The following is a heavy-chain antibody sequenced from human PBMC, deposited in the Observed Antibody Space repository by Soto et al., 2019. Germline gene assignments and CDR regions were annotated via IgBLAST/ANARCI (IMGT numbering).Heavy chain of an antibody. J-gene: IGHJ5*02. Sequence: QVQLVQSGAELKKPGASVKVSCKASGYTFTTYDITWVRQAPGQGLEWMGWISGYNGNTKYAQRLQVRVTMTTETSTSTAYMELRSLRSDDTAVYYGARDSTVRLAWFDPWGQGTLVIVSS. D-gene: IGHD6-6*01. CDR2: ISGYNGNT. V-gene: IGHV1-18*04. CDR1: GYTFTTYD. CDR3: ARDSTVRLAWFDP.